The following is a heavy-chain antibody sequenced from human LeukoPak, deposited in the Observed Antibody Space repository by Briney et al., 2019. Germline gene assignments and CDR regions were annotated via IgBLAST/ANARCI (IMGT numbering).Heavy chain of an antibody. J-gene: IGHJ4*02. CDR2: ISSSSSYI. CDR3: ARAVAGTFDY. CDR1: GFTFSSYS. Sequence: KAGGSLRLSCAASGFTFSSYSMNWLRQAPGKGLEWVSSISSSSSYIYYADSVKGRFTISRDNAKNSLYLQMNSLRAEDTAVYYCARAVAGTFDYWGQGTLVTVSS. V-gene: IGHV3-21*01. D-gene: IGHD6-19*01.